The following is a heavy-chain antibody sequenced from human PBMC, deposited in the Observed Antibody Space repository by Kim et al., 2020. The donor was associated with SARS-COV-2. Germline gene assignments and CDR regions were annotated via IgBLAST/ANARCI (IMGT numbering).Heavy chain of an antibody. CDR3: AREDIVVVPAAILGFFDY. V-gene: IGHV3-30-3*01. Sequence: GGSLRLSCAASGFTFSSYAMHWVRQAPGKGLEWVAVISYDGSNKYYADSVKGRFTISRDNSKNTLYLQMNSLRAEDTAVYYCAREDIVVVPAAILGFFDYWGQGTLVTVSS. CDR1: GFTFSSYA. J-gene: IGHJ4*02. D-gene: IGHD2-2*02. CDR2: ISYDGSNK.